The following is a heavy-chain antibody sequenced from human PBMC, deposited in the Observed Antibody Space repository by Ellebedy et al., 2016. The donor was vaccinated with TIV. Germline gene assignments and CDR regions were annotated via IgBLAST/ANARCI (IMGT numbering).Heavy chain of an antibody. CDR1: GFTFDDYA. J-gene: IGHJ4*02. D-gene: IGHD3-9*01. Sequence: PGGSLRLSCAASGFTFDDYAMHWVRQAPGKGLEWVSGINWNSGSIGYADSVKGRFTISRDNAKDSLYLQMNSLRAEDTALYYCAKGTPHRDDILTPPPDYWGQGTLVTVSS. V-gene: IGHV3-9*01. CDR2: INWNSGSI. CDR3: AKGTPHRDDILTPPPDY.